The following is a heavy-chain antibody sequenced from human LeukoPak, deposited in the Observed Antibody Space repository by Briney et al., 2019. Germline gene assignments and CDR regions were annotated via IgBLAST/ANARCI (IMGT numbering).Heavy chain of an antibody. J-gene: IGHJ4*02. CDR2: ISSSSSYI. CDR3: ARVGVAAAGTGGY. Sequence: GGSLRLSCAASGFTFSSYSMNWVRQAPGKGLEWVSSISSSSSYIYYADSVKGRFTISRDNAKNSLYLQMNSLRAEDTAVYYCARVGVAAAGTGGYWGQGTLVTVSS. CDR1: GFTFSSYS. D-gene: IGHD6-13*01. V-gene: IGHV3-21*01.